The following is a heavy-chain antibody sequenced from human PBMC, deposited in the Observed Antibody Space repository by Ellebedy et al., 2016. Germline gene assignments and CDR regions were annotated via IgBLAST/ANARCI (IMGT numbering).Heavy chain of an antibody. CDR2: INHSGST. D-gene: IGHD3-10*01. J-gene: IGHJ3*02. CDR3: ARGETGLDAFDI. CDR1: GGSFSGYY. Sequence: SETLSLTXAVYGGSFSGYYWSWIRQPPGKGLEWIGEINHSGSTNYNPSLKSRVTISVDTSKNQFSLKLSSVTAADTAVYHCARGETGLDAFDIWGQGTMVTVSS. V-gene: IGHV4-34*01.